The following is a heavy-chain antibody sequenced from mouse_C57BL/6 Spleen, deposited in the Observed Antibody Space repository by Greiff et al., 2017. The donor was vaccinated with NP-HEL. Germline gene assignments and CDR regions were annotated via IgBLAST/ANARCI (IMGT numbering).Heavy chain of an antibody. CDR3: ARSFYNYDLYYFDY. J-gene: IGHJ2*01. D-gene: IGHD2-12*01. V-gene: IGHV1-63*01. CDR1: GYTFTNYW. CDR2: LYPGGGYT. Sequence: VQLQPSGAELVRPGTSVKMSCKASGYTFTNYWIGWAKQRPGHGLEWIGDLYPGGGYTNYNEKFKGKATLTADISSSTAYMQFSSLTSEDSAIYYCARSFYNYDLYYFDYWGQGTTLTVSS.